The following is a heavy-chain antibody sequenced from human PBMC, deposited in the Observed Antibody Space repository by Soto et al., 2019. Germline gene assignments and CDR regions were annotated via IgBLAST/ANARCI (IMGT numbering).Heavy chain of an antibody. CDR3: AIFLGYCSSTSCGLDF. CDR1: GGSISSGGYY. D-gene: IGHD2-2*01. CDR2: LNYSGST. V-gene: IGHV4-31*03. J-gene: IGHJ4*02. Sequence: QVQLQESGPGLVKPSQTLSLTCTVSGGSISSGGYYWSWIRQHPGKGLEWIGYLNYSGSTYYNPSLKTRVTSSVHTSKNQPALSLSSVTAADTPVYYCAIFLGYCSSTSCGLDFWGQGTLVTVSS.